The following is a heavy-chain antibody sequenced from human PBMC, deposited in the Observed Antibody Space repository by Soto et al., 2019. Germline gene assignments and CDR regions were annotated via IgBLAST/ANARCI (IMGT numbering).Heavy chain of an antibody. CDR2: IYFSGGT. CDR3: GRGGIVVITES. J-gene: IGHJ5*01. V-gene: IGHV4-31*03. Sequence: PSETLSLTCTVSVGSISSGGYYLSWIRQHAGSGLEWIWYIYFSGGTYYNPSLRGRVTTSIDMSQNQCFLNRSSVTAADTAVYCCGRGGIVVITESWGQGTMVTVSS. D-gene: IGHD3-22*01. CDR1: VGSISSGGYY.